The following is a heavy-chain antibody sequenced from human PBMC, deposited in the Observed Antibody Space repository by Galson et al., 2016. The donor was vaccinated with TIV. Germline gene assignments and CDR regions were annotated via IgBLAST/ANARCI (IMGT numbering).Heavy chain of an antibody. D-gene: IGHD2-21*02. CDR1: GFTVSDNF. J-gene: IGHJ6*02. CDR3: ARERRYCGNNCYLYYYYGMDV. Sequence: SLRLSCAASGFTVSDNFMTWVRQAPGRGLEWVSLISAGGTTSYADSVQGRFTVSRDGSENTLYLQMSSLRPEDTAVYYCARERRYCGNNCYLYYYYGMDVWGQGTPVTVS. CDR2: ISAGGTT. V-gene: IGHV3-66*02.